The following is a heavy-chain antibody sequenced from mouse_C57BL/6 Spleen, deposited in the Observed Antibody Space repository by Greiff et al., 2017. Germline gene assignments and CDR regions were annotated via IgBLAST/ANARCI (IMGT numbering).Heavy chain of an antibody. CDR3: ARTHDPFYYAMDY. J-gene: IGHJ4*01. CDR1: GYTFTIYW. CDR2: INPSNGGT. D-gene: IGHD2-3*01. V-gene: IGHV1-53*01. Sequence: QVQLQQPGTELVKPGASVKLSCKASGYTFTIYWMHWVKQRPGQGLEWIGNINPSNGGTNYNEKFKSKATLTVDKSSSTAYMQLSSLTSEDSAVDYCARTHDPFYYAMDYWGQGTTVTVSS.